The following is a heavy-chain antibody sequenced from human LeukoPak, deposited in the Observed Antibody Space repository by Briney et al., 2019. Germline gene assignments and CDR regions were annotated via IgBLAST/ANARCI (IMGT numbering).Heavy chain of an antibody. CDR3: ARRALGMAAAGTWEPFDC. J-gene: IGHJ4*02. V-gene: IGHV3-30*03. Sequence: QPGRSLRLSCAASGFTFSSYGMHWVRQAPGKGLEWVAVISYDGSNKYYADSVKGRFTISRDNSKNTLYLQMNSLRAEDTAVYYCARRALGMAAAGTWEPFDCWGQGTLVTVSS. CDR1: GFTFSSYG. D-gene: IGHD6-13*01. CDR2: ISYDGSNK.